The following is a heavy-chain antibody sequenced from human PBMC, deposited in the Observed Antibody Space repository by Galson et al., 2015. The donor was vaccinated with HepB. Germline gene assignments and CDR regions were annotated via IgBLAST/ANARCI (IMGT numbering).Heavy chain of an antibody. CDR3: VKNGDMVATIFAY. V-gene: IGHV3-48*02. D-gene: IGHD5-12*01. CDR1: GFTFSRFA. Sequence: SLRLSCAASGFTFSRFAMNWVRQAPGRGLEWVSYISISSTPIYYADSVKGRFTISRDNAKSLVFLQMNSLRDEDTALYYCVKNGDMVATIFAYWGQGALVTVSS. J-gene: IGHJ4*02. CDR2: ISISSTPI.